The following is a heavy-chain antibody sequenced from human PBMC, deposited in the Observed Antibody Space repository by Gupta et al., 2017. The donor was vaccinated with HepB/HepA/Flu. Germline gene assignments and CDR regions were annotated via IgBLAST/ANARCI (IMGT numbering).Heavy chain of an antibody. Sequence: QVLLQESGPGPVKPSQNLSLTCTVSGRSISSGDYYWNWTRPTPGKGLEWIGYIYYTESTHYNPSLKSRVIISADTSKNQFSLKLSSVTAADTAVYYCARAGRYCSGGNCSPISDYWGQGTLVTVSS. CDR3: ARAGRYCSGGNCSPISDY. CDR2: IYYTEST. V-gene: IGHV4-30-4*01. D-gene: IGHD2-15*01. CDR1: GRSISSGDYY. J-gene: IGHJ4*02.